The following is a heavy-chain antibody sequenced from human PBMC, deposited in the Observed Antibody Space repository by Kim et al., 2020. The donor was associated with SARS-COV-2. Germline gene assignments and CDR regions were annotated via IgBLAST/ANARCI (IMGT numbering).Heavy chain of an antibody. V-gene: IGHV3-9*01. Sequence: GGSLRLSCAASGFTFGDYAMHWVRQAPGKGLEWVSGIGWNSRYIAYADSVKGRFTISRDNAKNSLYLQMNSLRPEDTALYYCAKDPQDILTGTWFDPWGQGTLVTVSS. J-gene: IGHJ5*02. CDR3: AKDPQDILTGTWFDP. CDR2: IGWNSRYI. CDR1: GFTFGDYA. D-gene: IGHD3-9*01.